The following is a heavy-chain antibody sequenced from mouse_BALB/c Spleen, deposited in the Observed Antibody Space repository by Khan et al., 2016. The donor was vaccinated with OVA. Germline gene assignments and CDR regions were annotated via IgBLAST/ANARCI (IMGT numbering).Heavy chain of an antibody. V-gene: IGHV1-26*01. CDR1: GYLFNDYT. J-gene: IGHJ3*01. CDR2: INPYNGDT. CDR3: ARSGYGGFAY. Sequence: EVQLQQSGPELVKPGASMKISCKASGYLFNDYTMNWVKQSHGKNLEWIGLINPYNGDTNYNQKFRGKATLTVDKSSSTASMELLSLTSEDSAGYYCARSGYGGFAYWGQGTLVTVSA. D-gene: IGHD1-1*01.